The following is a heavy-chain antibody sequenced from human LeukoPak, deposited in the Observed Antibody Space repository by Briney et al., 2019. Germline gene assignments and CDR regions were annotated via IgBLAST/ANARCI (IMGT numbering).Heavy chain of an antibody. D-gene: IGHD5-12*01. Sequence: GTSLRLSCAASGFIFSNAGLHWVRQAPGRGLEWVAVVSYDESKTHYADSVKGRFTISRDNAKNSLYLQMNSLRAEDTAVYYCAREEYSGYVWGQGTLVTVSS. CDR3: AREEYSGYV. CDR2: VSYDESKT. CDR1: GFIFSNAG. J-gene: IGHJ4*02. V-gene: IGHV3-30*03.